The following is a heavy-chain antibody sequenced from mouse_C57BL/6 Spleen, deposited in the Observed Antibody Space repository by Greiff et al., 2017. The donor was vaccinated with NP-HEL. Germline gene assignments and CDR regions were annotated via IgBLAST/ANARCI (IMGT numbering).Heavy chain of an antibody. V-gene: IGHV5-9-1*02. J-gene: IGHJ3*01. CDR2: ISSGGDYI. D-gene: IGHD4-1*01. CDR3: TRDWDGFAY. CDR1: GFTFSSYA. Sequence: EVKLEESGEGLVKPGGSLKLSCAASGFTFSSYAMSWVRQTPEKRLEWVAYISSGGDYIYYADTVKGRFTISRDNARNTLYLQMSSLKSEDTAMYYCTRDWDGFAYWGQGTLVTVSA.